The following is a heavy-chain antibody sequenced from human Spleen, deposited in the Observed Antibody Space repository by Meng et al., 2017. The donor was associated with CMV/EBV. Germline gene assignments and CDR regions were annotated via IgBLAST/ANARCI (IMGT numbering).Heavy chain of an antibody. V-gene: IGHV2-5*02. Sequence: FSRSTRKEGGGRIRQPAGNGLESVALIYWDDDKRNNSTLKSRITITKDTAKNQVVPKLANLDPLDTATYYWASRPTVAEGIYYFDYWGQGTLVTVSS. CDR3: ASRPTVAEGIYYFDY. J-gene: IGHJ4*02. D-gene: IGHD4-11*01. CDR1: FSRSTRKEG. CDR2: IYWDDDK.